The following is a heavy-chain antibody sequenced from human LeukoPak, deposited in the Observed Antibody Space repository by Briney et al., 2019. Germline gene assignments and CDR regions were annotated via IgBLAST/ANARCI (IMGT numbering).Heavy chain of an antibody. D-gene: IGHD3-16*01. CDR2: ISIYNDNT. V-gene: IGHV1-18*01. Sequence: GASVKVSCKASGYTFINYGITWVRQAPGQGLEWMGWISIYNDNTNYAQKLQGRVTMTTDTSTSTAYMELRSLRSDDTAVYYCARDATFSWTFGGVISDYWGQGTLVTVSS. CDR1: GYTFINYG. J-gene: IGHJ4*02. CDR3: ARDATFSWTFGGVISDY.